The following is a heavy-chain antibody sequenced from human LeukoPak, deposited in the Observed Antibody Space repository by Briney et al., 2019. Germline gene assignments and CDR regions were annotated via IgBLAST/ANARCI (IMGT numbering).Heavy chain of an antibody. CDR1: GGSISSGSYY. CDR2: IYTSGST. Sequence: PSETLSLTCTVSGGSISSGSYYWSWIRQPAGKGLEWIGRIYTSGSTNYNPSLKSRVTISVDTSKNQLSLKLSSVTAADTAVYYCAREEVGATHLPNDAFDIWGQGTMVTVSS. V-gene: IGHV4-61*02. J-gene: IGHJ3*02. D-gene: IGHD1-26*01. CDR3: AREEVGATHLPNDAFDI.